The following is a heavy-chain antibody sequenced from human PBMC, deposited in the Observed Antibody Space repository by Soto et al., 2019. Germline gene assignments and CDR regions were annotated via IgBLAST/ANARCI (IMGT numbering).Heavy chain of an antibody. J-gene: IGHJ6*02. CDR3: ARDRRIQLWLNYYYYGMDV. Sequence: GASVKVSCKASGGTFSSYAISWVRQAPGQGLEWMGGIIPIFGTANYAQKFQGRVTITADESTSTAYMELSSLRSEDTAVYYCARDRRIQLWLNYYYYGMDVWGQGTTVNVS. V-gene: IGHV1-69*13. D-gene: IGHD5-18*01. CDR2: IIPIFGTA. CDR1: GGTFSSYA.